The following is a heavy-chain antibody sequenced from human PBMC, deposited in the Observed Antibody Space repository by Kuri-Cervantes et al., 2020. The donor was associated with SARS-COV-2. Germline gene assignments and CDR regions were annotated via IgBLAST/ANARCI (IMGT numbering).Heavy chain of an antibody. CDR1: GGTFSSYA. Sequence: SVKVSCKASGGTFSSYAISWVRQAPGQGLEWMGGIIPILGIANYAQKFQGRVTITADKSTSTVYMELSSLRSEDTAVYYCARDWGRDGYNPFDYWGQGTLATVSS. CDR2: IIPILGIA. D-gene: IGHD5-24*01. J-gene: IGHJ4*02. CDR3: ARDWGRDGYNPFDY. V-gene: IGHV1-69*10.